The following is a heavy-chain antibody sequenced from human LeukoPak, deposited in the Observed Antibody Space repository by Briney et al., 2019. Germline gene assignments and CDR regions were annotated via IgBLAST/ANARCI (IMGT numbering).Heavy chain of an antibody. V-gene: IGHV1-8*01. CDR3: ARGGSSTVDY. J-gene: IGHJ4*02. CDR2: MKPNSGNT. Sequence: GASVKVSCKASGYTFTSHDINWVRQATGQGLEWMGGMKPNSGNTGYTRKFQGTVTMTRSTSMSTAYMELSSLGFEDTAVYYCARGGSSTVDYWGQGTLVPVSS. D-gene: IGHD6-13*01. CDR1: GYTFTSHD.